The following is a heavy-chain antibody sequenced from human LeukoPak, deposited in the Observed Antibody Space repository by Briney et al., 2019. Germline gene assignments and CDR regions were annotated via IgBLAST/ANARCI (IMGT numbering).Heavy chain of an antibody. Sequence: GGSLRLSCAASGFTFSSYWMHWARQAPGKGLVWVSRINTDGSSTHYADSVKGRFTISRDNAKNTLYLQMNSLRTEDTAVYYCARDTIFGVVDLDYWGQGTLVTVSS. V-gene: IGHV3-74*01. D-gene: IGHD3-3*01. CDR1: GFTFSSYW. CDR3: ARDTIFGVVDLDY. J-gene: IGHJ4*02. CDR2: INTDGSST.